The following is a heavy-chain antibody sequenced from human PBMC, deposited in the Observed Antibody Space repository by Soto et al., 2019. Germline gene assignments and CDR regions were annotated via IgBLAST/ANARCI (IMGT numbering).Heavy chain of an antibody. V-gene: IGHV1-2*04. D-gene: IGHD3-22*01. CDR2: INPNSGGT. J-gene: IGHJ4*02. CDR3: ARGGGLYDSSGYYWVFDY. CDR1: GYTFTGYY. Sequence: QVQLVQSGAEVKKPGASVKVSCKASGYTFTGYYMRWVRQAPGQGLEWMGWINPNSGGTNYAQKFQGWVTMTRDTSISTAYMELSRLRSDDTAVYYCARGGGLYDSSGYYWVFDYWGQGTLVTVSS.